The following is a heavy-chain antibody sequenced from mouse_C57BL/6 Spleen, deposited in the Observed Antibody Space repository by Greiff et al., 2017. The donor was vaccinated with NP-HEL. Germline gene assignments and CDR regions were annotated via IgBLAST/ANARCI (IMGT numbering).Heavy chain of an antibody. Sequence: EVKLVESEGGLVQPGSSMKLSCTASGFTFSDYYMAWVRQVPEKGLEWVANINYDGSSTYYLDSLKSRFIISRDNAKNILYLQMSSLKSEDTATYYCARHGYSLYYFDYWGQGTTLTVSS. CDR1: GFTFSDYY. J-gene: IGHJ2*01. V-gene: IGHV5-16*01. CDR2: INYDGSST. CDR3: ARHGYSLYYFDY. D-gene: IGHD2-3*01.